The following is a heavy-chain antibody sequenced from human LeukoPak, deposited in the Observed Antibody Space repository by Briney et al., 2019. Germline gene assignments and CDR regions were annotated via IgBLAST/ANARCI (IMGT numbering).Heavy chain of an antibody. V-gene: IGHV4-34*01. Sequence: SETLSLTCAVYGGSFSGYYWSWIRQPPGKGLEWIGEINHSGSTNYNPSLKSRVTMSVDTSKNQFSLRLSSVTAADTAVYYCAMRSGDVIRNAFNVWGQGTMVTVSS. J-gene: IGHJ3*01. D-gene: IGHD3-10*01. CDR2: INHSGST. CDR1: GGSFSGYY. CDR3: AMRSGDVIRNAFNV.